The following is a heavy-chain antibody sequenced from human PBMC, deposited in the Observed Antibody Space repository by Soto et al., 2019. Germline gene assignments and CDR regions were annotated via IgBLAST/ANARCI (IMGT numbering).Heavy chain of an antibody. Sequence: EVQLVESGGGLVQPGRSLRLSCAASGFTFDDYAMHWVRQAPGKGLEWVSGISWNSGSIGYADSVKGRFTISRDNAKNSLYLQMNSLRAEDTALYYCATGGATTAWGHGTLVTVSS. V-gene: IGHV3-9*01. CDR3: ATGGATTA. J-gene: IGHJ5*01. D-gene: IGHD1-26*01. CDR2: ISWNSGSI. CDR1: GFTFDDYA.